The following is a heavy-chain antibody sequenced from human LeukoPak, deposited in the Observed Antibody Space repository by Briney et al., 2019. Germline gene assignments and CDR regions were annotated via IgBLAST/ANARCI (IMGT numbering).Heavy chain of an antibody. J-gene: IGHJ4*02. Sequence: GASVEVSCKASGYTFSDYYMHWVRQAPGQGLEWMGGIIPIFGTANYAQKFQGRVTITADKSTSTAYMELSSLRSEDTAVYYCASSERARYFDYWGRGTLVTVSS. D-gene: IGHD5-24*01. CDR3: ASSERARYFDY. CDR2: IIPIFGTA. V-gene: IGHV1-69*06. CDR1: GYTFSDYY.